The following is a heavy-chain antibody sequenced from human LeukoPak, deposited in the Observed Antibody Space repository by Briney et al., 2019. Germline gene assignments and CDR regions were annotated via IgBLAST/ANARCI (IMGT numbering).Heavy chain of an antibody. V-gene: IGHV3-48*01. CDR1: GFTFSYYS. J-gene: IGHJ6*02. CDR2: ISSRTSTT. D-gene: IGHD4-17*01. Sequence: GGSLRLSCAASGFTFSYYSMSWVRQASGKGLEWLSYISSRTSTTFYADSVKGRFTISRDNAKNSLYLQMNNLRVEDTAVYYCARDQDHGRDGMDVWGQGTTVTVSS. CDR3: ARDQDHGRDGMDV.